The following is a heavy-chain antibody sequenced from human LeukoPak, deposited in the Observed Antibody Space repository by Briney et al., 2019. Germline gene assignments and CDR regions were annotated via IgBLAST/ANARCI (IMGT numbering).Heavy chain of an antibody. V-gene: IGHV3-69-1*01. D-gene: IGHD4-17*01. CDR3: AGYGDYPY. Sequence: PGGSLRLSCAASGFHFSAYDMHWVRQAPGEGLEWVAYFGHGGTIYYADSVRGRFTISRDNAKNSLHLQMNSLRADDTAVYYCAGYGDYPYWGQGTPVTVSS. CDR2: FGHGGTI. J-gene: IGHJ4*02. CDR1: GFHFSAYD.